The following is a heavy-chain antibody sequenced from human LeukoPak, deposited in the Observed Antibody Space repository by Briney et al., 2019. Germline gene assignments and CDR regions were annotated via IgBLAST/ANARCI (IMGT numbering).Heavy chain of an antibody. D-gene: IGHD5-12*01. V-gene: IGHV3-23*01. J-gene: IGHJ4*02. Sequence: RGSLRLSPAASGFTFTSYAMSSVRQAPSNRLESVSGISGTSSSTYYATSVKCRFTICRDNSKNTLYLQMNSLRAEATAVYYCAKRVATPGSDYWGQGTLVTVSS. CDR3: AKRVATPGSDY. CDR2: ISGTSSST. CDR1: GFTFTSYA.